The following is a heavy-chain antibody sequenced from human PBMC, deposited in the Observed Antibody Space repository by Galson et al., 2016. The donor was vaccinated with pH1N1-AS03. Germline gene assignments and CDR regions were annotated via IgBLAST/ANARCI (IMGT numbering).Heavy chain of an antibody. CDR1: GFSLSDYY. D-gene: IGHD2-21*01. CDR3: ARARGGEDAWSQDV. CDR2: ISFTSDYR. V-gene: IGHV3-11*03. Sequence: SLRLSCAASGFSLSDYYMTWIRQAPGKGLESVAYISFTSDYRHYADSVKGRFTISRDNAKDSLYLQMDSLRVEDTAVYYCARARGGEDAWSQDVWGQGTTVTVSS. J-gene: IGHJ6*02.